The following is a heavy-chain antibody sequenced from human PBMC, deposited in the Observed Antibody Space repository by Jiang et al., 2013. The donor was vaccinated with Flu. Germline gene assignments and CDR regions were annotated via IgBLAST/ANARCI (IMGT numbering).Heavy chain of an antibody. D-gene: IGHD2-15*01. J-gene: IGHJ4*02. V-gene: IGHV3-49*02. Sequence: TEYAASVKGRFTISRDDSKSIAYLQMNSLKTEDTAVYYCTRGWGVVPDFDYWGQGTLVTVSS. CDR2: T. CDR3: TRGWGVVPDFDY.